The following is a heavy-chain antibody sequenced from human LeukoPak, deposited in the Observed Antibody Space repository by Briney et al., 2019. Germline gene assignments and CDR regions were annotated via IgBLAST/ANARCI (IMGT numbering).Heavy chain of an antibody. Sequence: QASETLSLTCTVSGGSISSGSYYWSWIRQPAGKGLEWIGRIYTSGSTDYNPSLKSRVTISLDTSENHFSLKLSSVTAADTAVYYWARVTTGGYYNYWGQGTLVTVSS. CDR1: GGSISSGSYY. CDR3: ARVTTGGYYNY. V-gene: IGHV4-61*02. J-gene: IGHJ4*02. D-gene: IGHD3-22*01. CDR2: IYTSGST.